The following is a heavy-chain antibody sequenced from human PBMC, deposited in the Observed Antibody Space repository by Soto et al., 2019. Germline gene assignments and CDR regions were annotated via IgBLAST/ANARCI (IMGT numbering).Heavy chain of an antibody. J-gene: IGHJ4*02. D-gene: IGHD4-17*01. V-gene: IGHV3-48*03. Sequence: PRLSCAASGFSFSSFDMNWVRQAPGKGLEWVSYISSSGGTIYTADSVRGRFTISRDNAKKSLYPQMNSLRVEDTAVYYCARDNDYGGHFDFWGQGALVTAPQ. CDR1: GFSFSSFD. CDR2: ISSSGGTI. CDR3: ARDNDYGGHFDF.